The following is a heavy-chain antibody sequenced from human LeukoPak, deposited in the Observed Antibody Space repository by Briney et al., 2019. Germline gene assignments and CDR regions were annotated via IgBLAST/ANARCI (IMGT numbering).Heavy chain of an antibody. Sequence: SETPSLTCTVSLDSTTSNFWSWVRQPPGQGLEWIGEIHRSGSPNYNPSLQSRVTISIDRSRNQIALELSSVTAADTAVYYCARRATMVRGVLYYFDYWGQGTLVTVSS. CDR1: LDSTTSNF. CDR2: IHRSGSP. J-gene: IGHJ4*02. V-gene: IGHV4-4*02. D-gene: IGHD3-10*01. CDR3: ARRATMVRGVLYYFDY.